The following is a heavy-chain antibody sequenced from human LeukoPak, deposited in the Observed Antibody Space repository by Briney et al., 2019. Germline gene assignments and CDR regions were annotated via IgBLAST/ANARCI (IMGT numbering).Heavy chain of an antibody. CDR1: EFTFRRYS. V-gene: IGHV3-21*01. CDR2: ISGSSSDI. CDR3: ARRGYHDYSGFDY. J-gene: IGHJ4*02. Sequence: GGSLRLSCAGSEFTFRRYSMHWVRQAPGKGLEWVSSISGSSSDIYYADSVKGRLTISRDNSKNSLYLQMKSLRAEDTALYYCARRGYHDYSGFDYWGQGTLVTVPS. D-gene: IGHD1-26*01.